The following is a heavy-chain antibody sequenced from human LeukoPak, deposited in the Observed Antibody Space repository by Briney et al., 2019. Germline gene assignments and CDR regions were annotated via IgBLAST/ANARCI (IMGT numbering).Heavy chain of an antibody. Sequence: GGSLRLSCAASGFTFSSYGMHWVRQAPGKGLEWVAVISYDGSNKYYADSVKGRFTISRDNSKNTLYLQMNSLRAEDTAVYYCARGPGTVDPGDYWGQGTLVTVSS. CDR1: GFTFSSYG. V-gene: IGHV3-30*03. CDR2: ISYDGSNK. CDR3: ARGPGTVDPGDY. J-gene: IGHJ4*02. D-gene: IGHD3/OR15-3a*01.